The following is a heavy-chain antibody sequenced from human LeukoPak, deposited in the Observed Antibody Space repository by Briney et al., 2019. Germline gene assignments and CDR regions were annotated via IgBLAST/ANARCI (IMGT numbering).Heavy chain of an antibody. J-gene: IGHJ3*02. CDR3: AAEQWYVFQI. D-gene: IGHD6-19*01. V-gene: IGHV4-59*01. Sequence: PSETLSLTCTVSGGSISSYYWSWIRQPPGKGLEWIGHISYSGTTNYNPSLKSRVTLSVDTSKNQFSLKLNSVTAADTAVYYCAAEQWYVFQIWGQGTMVTVSS. CDR2: ISYSGTT. CDR1: GGSISSYY.